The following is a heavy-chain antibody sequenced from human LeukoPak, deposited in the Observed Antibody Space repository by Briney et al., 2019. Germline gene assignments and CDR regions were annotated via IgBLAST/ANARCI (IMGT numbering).Heavy chain of an antibody. CDR3: ARESGDYYDSSGYYPFDY. CDR2: INHSGTT. D-gene: IGHD3-22*01. J-gene: IGHJ4*02. V-gene: IGHV4-34*01. CDR1: GGSFSGYY. Sequence: SETLSLTCAVYGGSFSGYYWSWIRQPPGKGLEWIGEINHSGTTNYNPSLKSRVTMSVDTSKNQFSLKLSSVTAADTAVYYCARESGDYYDSSGYYPFDYWGQRTLVTVSS.